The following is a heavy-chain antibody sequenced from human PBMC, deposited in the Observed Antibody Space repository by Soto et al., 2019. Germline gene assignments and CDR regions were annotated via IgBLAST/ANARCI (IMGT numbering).Heavy chain of an antibody. J-gene: IGHJ4*02. V-gene: IGHV1-69*13. Sequence: SVKVSCKASGGTFSSYAISWVRQAPGQGLEWMGGIIPIFGTANYAQKFQGRVTITADESTSTAYMELSSLRSEDTAVYYCARVGEAAAGNHYFDYWGQGTLVTVSS. CDR3: ARVGEAAAGNHYFDY. CDR1: GGTFSSYA. D-gene: IGHD6-13*01. CDR2: IIPIFGTA.